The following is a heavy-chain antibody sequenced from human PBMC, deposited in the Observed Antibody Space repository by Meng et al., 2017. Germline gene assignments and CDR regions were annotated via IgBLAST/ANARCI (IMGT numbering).Heavy chain of an antibody. J-gene: IGHJ6*02. CDR3: ARTARLDYGDYGLPDQPYYYYYGMDV. CDR2: IIPILGIA. CDR1: GGTFSSYT. D-gene: IGHD4-17*01. Sequence: SVKVSCKASGGTFSSYTISWVRQAPGQGLEWMGRIIPILGIANYAQKFQGRVTITADKSTSTAYMELSSLRSEDTAVYYCARTARLDYGDYGLPDQPYYYYYGMDVWGQGTTVTVSS. V-gene: IGHV1-69*02.